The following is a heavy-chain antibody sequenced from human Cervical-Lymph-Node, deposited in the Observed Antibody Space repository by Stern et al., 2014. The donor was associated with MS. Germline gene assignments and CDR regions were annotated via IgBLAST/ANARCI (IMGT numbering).Heavy chain of an antibody. CDR1: GYIFTDYY. CDR2: INPNSGGT. D-gene: IGHD3-3*01. Sequence: VQLVESGAEARAPGASMKVSCKASGYIFTDYYLHWVRQAPGPGLELLGWINPNSGGTNYAQNFQGRVTMTRDTSISTAYMELRWLGSADTAVYYCARGSGTAYDLRGDYWGQGTLVTVSS. J-gene: IGHJ4*01. V-gene: IGHV1-2*02. CDR3: ARGSGTAYDLRGDY.